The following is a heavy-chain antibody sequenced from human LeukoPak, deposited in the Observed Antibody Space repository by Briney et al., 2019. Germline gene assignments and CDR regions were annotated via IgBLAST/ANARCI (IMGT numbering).Heavy chain of an antibody. CDR2: IYSGGST. V-gene: IGHV3-66*02. CDR1: GFTFSSNY. CDR3: ARDPHYYDSSGYLVRGAFDI. D-gene: IGHD3-22*01. J-gene: IGHJ3*02. Sequence: PGGSLRLSCAASGFTFSSNYMSWVRQAPGKGLEWVSVIYSGGSTYYSDSVKGRFTISRDNSKNTLYLQMNSLRAEDTAVYYCARDPHYYDSSGYLVRGAFDIWGQGTMVTVSS.